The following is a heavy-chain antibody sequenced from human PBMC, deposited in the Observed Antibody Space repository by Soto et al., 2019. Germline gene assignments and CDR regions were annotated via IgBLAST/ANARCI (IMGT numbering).Heavy chain of an antibody. CDR3: ASPRYYVWGSYRYLSY. CDR1: GFTFSSYA. V-gene: IGHV3-23*01. D-gene: IGHD3-16*02. Sequence: GGSLRLSCAASGFTFSSYAMSWVRQAPGKGLEWVSAISGSGGSTYYADSVKGRFTISRDNSKNTLYLQMNSLRAEDTAVYYCASPRYYVWGSYRYLSYWGQGTLVTVSS. J-gene: IGHJ4*02. CDR2: ISGSGGST.